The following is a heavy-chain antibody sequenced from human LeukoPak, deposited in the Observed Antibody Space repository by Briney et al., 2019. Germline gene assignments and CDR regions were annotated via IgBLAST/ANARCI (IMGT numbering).Heavy chain of an antibody. Sequence: PGGSLRLSCAASGFTFSSYSMNWVRQAPGRGLEWVSYISSSSSTIYYADSVKGRFTISRDNAKNSLYLQMNSLRAEDTAVYYCASPPGWGGQAYWGQGTLVTVSS. D-gene: IGHD7-27*01. J-gene: IGHJ4*02. CDR1: GFTFSSYS. CDR2: ISSSSSTI. V-gene: IGHV3-48*01. CDR3: ASPPGWGGQAY.